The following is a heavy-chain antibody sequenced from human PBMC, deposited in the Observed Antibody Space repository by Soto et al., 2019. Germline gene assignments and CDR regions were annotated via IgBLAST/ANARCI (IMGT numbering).Heavy chain of an antibody. J-gene: IGHJ4*02. CDR1: GGSISSSSYY. CDR2: IYYSGST. V-gene: IGHV4-39*01. CDR3: ARRGSGSYSDY. Sequence: QLQLQESGPGLVKPSETLSLTCTVSGGSISSSSYYWGWLRQPPGKGLEWIGSIYYSGSTYYNPSLKSRVTISVDTSKNQFSRKLSSVTAADTAVYYCARRGSGSYSDYWGQGTLVTVSS. D-gene: IGHD3-10*01.